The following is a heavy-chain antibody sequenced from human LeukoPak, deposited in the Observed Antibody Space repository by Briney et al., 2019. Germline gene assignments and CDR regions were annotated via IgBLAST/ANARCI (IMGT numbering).Heavy chain of an antibody. Sequence: GGSLRLSCEASGFTFKTYSMNWVRQAPGKGLEWISYISGDAGTTNYADSVKGRFTISRDNAKSSLFLQMEGLSADDTAVYYCATVNFYYADSGYMPFDHWGQGALVVISS. V-gene: IGHV3-48*04. CDR1: GFTFKTYS. CDR2: ISGDAGTT. CDR3: ATVNFYYADSGYMPFDH. J-gene: IGHJ4*02. D-gene: IGHD3-22*01.